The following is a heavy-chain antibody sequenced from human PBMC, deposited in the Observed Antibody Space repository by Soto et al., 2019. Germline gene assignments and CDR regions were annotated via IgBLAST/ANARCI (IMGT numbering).Heavy chain of an antibody. CDR3: AGDRRAYSVYSFVY. Sequence: GGSLRLSCAASGFTFSSYAMHWVRQAPGKGLEYVSAISSNGGSTYYANSVKGRFTISRDNSKNTLYLQMGSLRAEDMAVYYCAGDRRAYSVYSFVYWGQGTLVTVSS. V-gene: IGHV3-64*01. CDR2: ISSNGGST. D-gene: IGHD5-12*01. CDR1: GFTFSSYA. J-gene: IGHJ4*02.